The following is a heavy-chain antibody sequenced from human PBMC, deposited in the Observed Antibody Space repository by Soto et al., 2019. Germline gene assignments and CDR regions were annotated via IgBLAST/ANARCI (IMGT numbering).Heavy chain of an antibody. J-gene: IGHJ3*02. D-gene: IGHD6-6*01. CDR3: ARSPSTLAFDI. CDR2: INPSGGST. CDR1: GYTFTSYY. V-gene: IGHV1-46*01. Sequence: ASVKVSCKASGYTFTSYYMHWVRQAPGQGLEWMGIINPSGGSTSYAQKFQGRVTMTRDTSSSTVYMELSSLRSEDTAVYYCARSPSTLAFDIWGQGTMVTVSS.